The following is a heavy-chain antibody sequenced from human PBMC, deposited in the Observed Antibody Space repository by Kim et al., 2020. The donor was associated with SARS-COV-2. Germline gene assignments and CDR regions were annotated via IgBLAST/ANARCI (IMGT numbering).Heavy chain of an antibody. CDR1: GYSFTSYW. CDR3: ARINSHGPHYYYYYGMDV. D-gene: IGHD5-18*01. CDR2: IDPSDSYT. V-gene: IGHV5-10-1*01. Sequence: GESLKISCKGSGYSFTSYWISWVRQMPGKGLEWMGRIDPSDSYTNYSPSFQGHVTISADKSISTAYLQWSSLKASDTAMYYCARINSHGPHYYYYYGMDVWGQGTTVTVSS. J-gene: IGHJ6*02.